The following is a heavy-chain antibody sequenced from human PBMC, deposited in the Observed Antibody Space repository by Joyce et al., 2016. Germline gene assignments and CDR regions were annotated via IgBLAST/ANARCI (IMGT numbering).Heavy chain of an antibody. CDR3: APVTRRTGGSPFDY. CDR1: GCSLPTSGVA. CDR2: IYWDDDK. D-gene: IGHD2-8*02. V-gene: IGHV2-5*02. J-gene: IGHJ4*02. Sequence: QITLKESGPTLVKPTQTLTLTYTFSGCSLPTSGVAVGWIRQPPGKALEWLEIIYWDDDKFYNPSLESRLTITRDTSKNQVFLTMTNMDPVDTATYYCAPVTRRTGGSPFDYWGQGTLVTVSS.